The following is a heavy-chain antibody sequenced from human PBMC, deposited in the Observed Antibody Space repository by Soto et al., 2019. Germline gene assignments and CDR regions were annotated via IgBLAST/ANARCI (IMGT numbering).Heavy chain of an antibody. CDR3: ARVDSNGGLDS. V-gene: IGHV4-59*01. J-gene: IGHJ5*01. Sequence: SETLSLTCSVSGGSISSYFWSWIRQPPGKGLEWIGYIHYSGSTNYNPSLRSRVTISLDMSNNQFSLKLNSVTAADTAVYYCARVDSNGGLDSWGQGILVTSPQ. CDR2: IHYSGST. D-gene: IGHD3-22*01. CDR1: GGSISSYF.